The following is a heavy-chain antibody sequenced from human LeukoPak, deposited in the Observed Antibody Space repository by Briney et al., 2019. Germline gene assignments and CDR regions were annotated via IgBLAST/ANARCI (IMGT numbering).Heavy chain of an antibody. J-gene: IGHJ4*02. CDR2: IYPADSDT. Sequence: GESLKFSCKGSGYIFTTNWIGWVCQMPGKGLEWMGIIYPADSDTRYSPSFQGQVTISADKSISTAYLQWSSLKASDTAMYYCARLTGRQWLFNYWGQGTLVTVSS. CDR3: ARLTGRQWLFNY. V-gene: IGHV5-51*01. D-gene: IGHD6-19*01. CDR1: GYIFTTNW.